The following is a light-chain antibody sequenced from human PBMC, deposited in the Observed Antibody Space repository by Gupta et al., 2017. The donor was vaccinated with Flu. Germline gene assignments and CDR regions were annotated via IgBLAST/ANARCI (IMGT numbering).Light chain of an antibody. J-gene: IGKJ2*01. Sequence: PATLSLSPGERATLSCRARRNISHYLAWYQQKPGQAPRLLIYDASNRATGIPARFSGSGSGTDFTLTISSLEPEDFAVYYCQQRSNWPFTFGQGTKLEIK. V-gene: IGKV3-11*01. CDR1: RNISHY. CDR3: QQRSNWPFT. CDR2: DAS.